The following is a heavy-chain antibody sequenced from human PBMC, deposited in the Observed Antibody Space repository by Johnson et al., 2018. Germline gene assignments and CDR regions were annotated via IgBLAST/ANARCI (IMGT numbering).Heavy chain of an antibody. CDR3: ARRVAAAAAKGNYYYGLDV. D-gene: IGHD6-13*01. Sequence: QVQLQESGPGLAKPSETLSLTCTVSGGSISSSSYFWGWIRQPPGQGLEWIGDIYYSGSPYYNPSLKSRVTISVDTSKNQLSLKLSSVTAADTALYYCARRVAAAAAKGNYYYGLDVWGQGTTVTVSS. CDR2: IYYSGSP. J-gene: IGHJ6*02. CDR1: GGSISSSSYF. V-gene: IGHV4-39*01.